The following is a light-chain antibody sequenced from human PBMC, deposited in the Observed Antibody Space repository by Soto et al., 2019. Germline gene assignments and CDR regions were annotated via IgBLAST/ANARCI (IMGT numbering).Light chain of an antibody. Sequence: DIVMTQSPDSLAVSLGERATINCKSSQSVLYTSNNKNYLAWYQQTPGQPPKLLIYWASTRDSGVPDRFSGSGSGTDFTLTISSLQAEDVAVYYCQQYYSTPYTFGPGTKLEI. V-gene: IGKV4-1*01. J-gene: IGKJ2*01. CDR1: QSVLYTSNNKNY. CDR2: WAS. CDR3: QQYYSTPYT.